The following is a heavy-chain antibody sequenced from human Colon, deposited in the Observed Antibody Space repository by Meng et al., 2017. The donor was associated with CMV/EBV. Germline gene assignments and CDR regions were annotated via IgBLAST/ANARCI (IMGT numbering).Heavy chain of an antibody. CDR1: TDSLRDHY. Sequence: SETLSLTCTVSTDSLRDHYWSWIRQPPGKGLEWMGYVYYSGSATYSPSLRSRITISIDTSRNQFSLNLRSVTAADTAMYFCARGVGNATNNSLDSWGQGTLVTVSS. CDR2: VYYSGSA. V-gene: IGHV4-59*11. CDR3: ARGVGNATNNSLDS. D-gene: IGHD1-1*01. J-gene: IGHJ4*02.